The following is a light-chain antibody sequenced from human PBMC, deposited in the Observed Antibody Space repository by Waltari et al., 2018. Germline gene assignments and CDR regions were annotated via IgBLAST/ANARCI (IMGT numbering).Light chain of an antibody. J-gene: IGLJ2*01. CDR1: ALPKQY. V-gene: IGLV3-25*03. CDR2: KDS. CDR3: QSADSSGTYVV. Sequence: SYELTQPPSVSVSPGQTARITCSGDALPKQYAYWYQQKPGQAPVLVIYKDSERPSGNPEGFSGSSSGTTVTLTISGVQAEDEADYYCQSADSSGTYVVFGGGTKLTV.